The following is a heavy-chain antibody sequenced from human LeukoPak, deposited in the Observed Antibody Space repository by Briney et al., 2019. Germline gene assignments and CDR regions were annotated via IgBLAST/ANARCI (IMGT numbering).Heavy chain of an antibody. J-gene: IGHJ6*03. V-gene: IGHV3-23*01. D-gene: IGHD1-1*01. Sequence: GGSLRLSCAASGFTFSSYAMSWVRQPPGKGLEWVAFISGGGGSTYYADSVKGRFPISRDNSKNALSMQMNSLRAEDTAVYYCGRKRGVNFYYHYMDVWGKGTTVTVSS. CDR1: GFTFSSYA. CDR3: GRKRGVNFYYHYMDV. CDR2: ISGGGGST.